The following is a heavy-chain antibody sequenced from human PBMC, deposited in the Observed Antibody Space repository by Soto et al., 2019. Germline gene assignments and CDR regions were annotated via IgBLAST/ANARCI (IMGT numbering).Heavy chain of an antibody. CDR3: AHPRGYAVFDAYDI. D-gene: IGHD2-8*01. CDR1: GFTCSTYA. J-gene: IGHJ3*02. CDR2: IRAGGENT. V-gene: IGHV3-23*01. Sequence: PGGSLRLSCGASGFTCSTYAMNWVRQAPGKGLEWGSAIRAGGENTYYADSVKCRFTISRDNSINPSYLQMNSLRREDTAVYYCAHPRGYAVFDAYDIWGQGAMVTVS.